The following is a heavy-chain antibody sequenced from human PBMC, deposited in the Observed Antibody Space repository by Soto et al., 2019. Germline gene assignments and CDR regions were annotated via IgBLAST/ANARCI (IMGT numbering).Heavy chain of an antibody. V-gene: IGHV1-69*01. CDR1: GGTFSSYA. CDR2: IIPIFGTA. J-gene: IGHJ6*02. D-gene: IGHD4-17*01. Sequence: QVQLVQSGAEVKKPGSSVKVSCKASGGTFSSYAISWVRQAPGQGLEWMGGIIPIFGTANYAQKFQGRVTIAADESASTAYMELRSLRSEDTAVYYCAGEHMPPVTNYYYSYGMDVWGQGATVTVSS. CDR3: AGEHMPPVTNYYYSYGMDV.